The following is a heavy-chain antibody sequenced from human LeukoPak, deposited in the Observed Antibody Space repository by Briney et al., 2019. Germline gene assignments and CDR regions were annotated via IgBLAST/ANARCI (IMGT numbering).Heavy chain of an antibody. V-gene: IGHV4-59*11. Sequence: SETLSLTCAVSADSFSSHYWTWIRQPPGKGLEWIGYISYIGYTNYNPSLKSRVTISIDTSKNRFSLILSSVTAADTAVYYCARGRGHTNYGTYYYYYYYMDVWGKGTTVTVSS. CDR2: ISYIGYT. D-gene: IGHD4-11*01. CDR3: ARGRGHTNYGTYYYYYYYMDV. J-gene: IGHJ6*03. CDR1: ADSFSSHY.